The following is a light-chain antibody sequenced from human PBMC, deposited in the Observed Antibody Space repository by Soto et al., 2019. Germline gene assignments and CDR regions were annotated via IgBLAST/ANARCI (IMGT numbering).Light chain of an antibody. Sequence: QSVLTQPPSVSAAPGQRVTISCSGSSSNIGHNYISWYQQLPGTAPKLLIYDNTKRPSGIPDRFSGSKSGTSATLGITGLQTGDEDDYYCGTWVSSRSVVVFGGGTKLTVL. V-gene: IGLV1-51*01. CDR1: SSNIGHNY. J-gene: IGLJ2*01. CDR2: DNT. CDR3: GTWVSSRSVVV.